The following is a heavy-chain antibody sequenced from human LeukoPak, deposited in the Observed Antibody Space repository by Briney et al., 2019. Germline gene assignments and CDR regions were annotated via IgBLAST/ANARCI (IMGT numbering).Heavy chain of an antibody. D-gene: IGHD3-10*01. CDR3: ARGWGSGSYYWGGPGYHYYGMDV. J-gene: IGHJ6*02. Sequence: SETLSLTCAVYGGSFSGYYWSWIRLPPGKGLEWIGESNHSGSNNFNPSLKSRVTISVDTSKNQFSLRLSSVTAADTAVYYCARGWGSGSYYWGGPGYHYYGMDVWGQGTTVTVSS. CDR2: SNHSGSN. V-gene: IGHV4-34*01. CDR1: GGSFSGYY.